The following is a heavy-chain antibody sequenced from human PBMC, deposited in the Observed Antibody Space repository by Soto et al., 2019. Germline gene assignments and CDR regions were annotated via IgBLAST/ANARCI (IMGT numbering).Heavy chain of an antibody. Sequence: PGGSLRLSCAASGFTFSSYEMNWVRQAPGKGLEWVSYISSSGSTIYYADSVKGRFTISRDNAKNSLYLQMNSLRAEDTAVYYCARGSSSSAYYYGMDVWGQGTTVTVSS. CDR2: ISSSGSTI. CDR3: ARGSSSSAYYYGMDV. J-gene: IGHJ6*02. V-gene: IGHV3-48*03. D-gene: IGHD6-6*01. CDR1: GFTFSSYE.